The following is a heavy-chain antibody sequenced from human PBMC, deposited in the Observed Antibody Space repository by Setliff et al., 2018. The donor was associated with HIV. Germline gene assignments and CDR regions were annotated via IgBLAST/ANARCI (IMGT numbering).Heavy chain of an antibody. CDR1: GFTFSSYA. J-gene: IGHJ6*03. Sequence: GGSLRLSCAASGFTFSSYAMSWVRQAPGKGLEWVSAISGSGGTTYYADSVQGRFTISRDNSKNTLYLQMNSLRAEDTALYYCAKDSEAVAVKYYYMDVWGRGTTVTVSS. D-gene: IGHD6-19*01. CDR2: ISGSGGTT. CDR3: AKDSEAVAVKYYYMDV. V-gene: IGHV3-23*01.